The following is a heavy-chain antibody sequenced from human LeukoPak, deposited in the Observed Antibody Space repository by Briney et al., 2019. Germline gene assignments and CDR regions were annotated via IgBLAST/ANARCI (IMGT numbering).Heavy chain of an antibody. CDR1: GFSLTTSGMG. CDR3: AQYPDYGGDYDAFDI. J-gene: IGHJ3*02. D-gene: IGHD4-23*01. CDR2: IYWNDDR. Sequence: SGPTLVNPTQTLTLTCTFSGFSLTTSGMGVGWIRQPPGKALEWLVIIYWNDDRRYSPSLKSRLTIKKDTSKNQVVLSMTNMDPVDTATYYCAQYPDYGGDYDAFDIWGHGTMVTVSS. V-gene: IGHV2-5*01.